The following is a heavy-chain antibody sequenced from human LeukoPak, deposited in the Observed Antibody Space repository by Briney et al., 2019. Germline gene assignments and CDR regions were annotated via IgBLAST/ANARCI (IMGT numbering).Heavy chain of an antibody. V-gene: IGHV3-11*01. CDR3: ARDRGNSDPGDWFDS. J-gene: IGHJ5*01. CDR2: ISGSGSTV. Sequence: GVSLRLSCAASGFTFSDYYMSWIRQAPGKGLECVSYISGSGSTVYYAASVRGRFTISRDNAKNSLFLQMNSLRAEDTAVYYCARDRGNSDPGDWFDSWGPGTLVTVSS. CDR1: GFTFSDYY. D-gene: IGHD4-23*01.